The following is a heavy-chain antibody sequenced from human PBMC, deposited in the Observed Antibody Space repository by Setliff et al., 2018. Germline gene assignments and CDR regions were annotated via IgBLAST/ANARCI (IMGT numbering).Heavy chain of an antibody. D-gene: IGHD2-2*02. CDR3: ARAIGYCSSTSCYILGPHYYFDY. J-gene: IGHJ4*02. V-gene: IGHV4-61*05. CDR1: GGSISSSSYF. Sequence: ASETLSLTCTVSGGSISSSSYFWGWIRQSPGKGLEWIGYIYYSGSTNYNPSLKSRVTISVDTSKNQFSLKLSSVTAADTAVYYCARAIGYCSSTSCYILGPHYYFDYWGQGTLVTVSS. CDR2: IYYSGST.